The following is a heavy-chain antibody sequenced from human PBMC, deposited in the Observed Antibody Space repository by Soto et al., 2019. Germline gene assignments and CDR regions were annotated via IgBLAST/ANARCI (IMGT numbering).Heavy chain of an antibody. V-gene: IGHV1-69*01. D-gene: IGHD5-18*01. CDR3: TRSYGYTFGGSLDN. J-gene: IGHJ4*02. CDR2: IITAFGTT. Sequence: QVQLVQSGPEVKQPGSSVKVSCKASGDTFNSYVITWVRQAPGQVLEWLGGIITAFGTTSYAQNIQDRLTITADEAANTDHRELSSLTSDDTAMYYCTRSYGYTFGGSLDNWGQGTLVTVSS. CDR1: GDTFNSYV.